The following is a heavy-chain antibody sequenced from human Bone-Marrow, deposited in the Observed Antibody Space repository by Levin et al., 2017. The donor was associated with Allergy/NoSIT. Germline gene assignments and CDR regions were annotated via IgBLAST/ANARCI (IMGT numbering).Heavy chain of an antibody. D-gene: IGHD4-23*01. CDR1: GYTFTSYD. CDR3: ARATVERPPTVVTRGFDY. CDR2: MNPNSGNT. J-gene: IGHJ4*02. Sequence: GESLKISCKASGYTFTSYDINWVRQATGQGLEWMGWMNPNSGNTGYAQKFQGRVTMTRNTSISTAYMELSSLRSEDTAVYYCARATVERPPTVVTRGFDYWGQGTLVTVSS. V-gene: IGHV1-8*01.